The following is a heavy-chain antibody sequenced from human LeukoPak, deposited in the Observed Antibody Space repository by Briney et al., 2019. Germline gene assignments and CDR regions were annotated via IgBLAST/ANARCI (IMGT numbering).Heavy chain of an antibody. CDR2: INPNSGDT. D-gene: IGHD2-8*01. V-gene: IGHV1-2*02. J-gene: IGHJ5*02. Sequence: GASVKVSCKASGYTFTDYYIHWVRQAPGQGLEWMGWINPNSGDTNYAQNLQDRVTLTRDTSISTAYMELTNLRSDDTAVYYCARPNGAYYNWFDPWGQGTLVTVSS. CDR3: ARPNGAYYNWFDP. CDR1: GYTFTDYY.